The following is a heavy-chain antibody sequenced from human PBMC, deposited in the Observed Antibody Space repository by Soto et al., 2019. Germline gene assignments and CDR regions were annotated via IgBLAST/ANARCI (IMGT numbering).Heavy chain of an antibody. CDR2: VYYTGSP. D-gene: IGHD4-4*01. CDR1: GNSISGTSSF. Sequence: QLQLRESGPGLVKPSETLSLTCTVSGNSISGTSSFWAWIRQPPGKNLEWIGSVYYTGSPYYNSSLNSRVSISIDTSKNQFSLSLNSVTAADTAVYYCPRRARSTGLLDYWGQGALVTVSS. V-gene: IGHV4-39*01. CDR3: PRRARSTGLLDY. J-gene: IGHJ4*02.